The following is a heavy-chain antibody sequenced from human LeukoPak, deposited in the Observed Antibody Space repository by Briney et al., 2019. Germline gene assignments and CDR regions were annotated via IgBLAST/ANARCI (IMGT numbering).Heavy chain of an antibody. CDR1: GFTFSSYE. CDR3: ASFDIVVVPAAMDYYYMDV. D-gene: IGHD2-2*01. Sequence: GGSLRLSCAASGFTFSSYEMNWVRQAPGKGLEWVSYISGSGSTIYYADSVKGRFTISRDNAKNSLYLQMNSLRAEDTAVYYCASFDIVVVPAAMDYYYMDVWGKGTTVTISS. J-gene: IGHJ6*03. V-gene: IGHV3-48*03. CDR2: ISGSGSTI.